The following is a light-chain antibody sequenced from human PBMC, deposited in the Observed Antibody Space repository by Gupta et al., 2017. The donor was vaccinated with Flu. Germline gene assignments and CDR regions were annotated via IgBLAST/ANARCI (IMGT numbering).Light chain of an antibody. V-gene: IGLV3-21*02. Sequence: SYVLTQPPSVSVAPGQTATITCEGENMGRKRVHWYQQKPGQAPVLVVYDDSDRPSGIPERFSGSTPGNTATLTISRVEAGDEADYYCQVWDSRSDHRGVVFGGGTKLTVL. CDR1: NMGRKR. CDR3: QVWDSRSDHRGVV. CDR2: DDS. J-gene: IGLJ3*02.